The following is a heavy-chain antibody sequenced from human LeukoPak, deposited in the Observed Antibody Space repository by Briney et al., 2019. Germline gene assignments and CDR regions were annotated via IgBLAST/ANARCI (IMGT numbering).Heavy chain of an antibody. CDR3: ARDQFSATGGSYFDY. CDR1: GFTFSSYA. V-gene: IGHV3-23*01. CDR2: ICGSGGST. Sequence: PGGSLRLSCAASGFTFSSYAMSWVRQAPGKGLEWVSAICGSGGSTYYADSVKGRFTISRDNSKNTLYLQMNSLRAEDTAVYYCARDQFSATGGSYFDYWGQGTLVTVSS. D-gene: IGHD7-27*01. J-gene: IGHJ4*02.